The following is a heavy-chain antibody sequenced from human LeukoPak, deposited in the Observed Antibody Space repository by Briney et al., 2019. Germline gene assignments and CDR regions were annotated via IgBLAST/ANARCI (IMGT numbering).Heavy chain of an antibody. V-gene: IGHV1-2*02. D-gene: IGHD6-19*01. CDR2: IDPNSGGR. J-gene: IGHJ4*02. CDR3: AYWRGYVSGWSGPFDH. Sequence: ASVKISCKASGYTFTGHYMHWVRQAPGQGPEWMGWIDPNSGGRNYAQKFQGRVTMTRDTSITAAYLELRSLRYDDTAVYYCAYWRGYVSGWSGPFDHWGQGTLVTVSS. CDR1: GYTFTGHY.